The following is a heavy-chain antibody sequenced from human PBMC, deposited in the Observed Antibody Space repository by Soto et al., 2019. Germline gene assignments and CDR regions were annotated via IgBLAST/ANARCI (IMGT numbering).Heavy chain of an antibody. V-gene: IGHV1-58*01. D-gene: IGHD2-15*01. CDR3: AADFLYCSGGSCYEDDY. Sequence: SVKVSCKASGFTFTSSAVQWVRQARGQRLEWIGWIVVGSGNTNYAQKFQERVTITRDMSTSTAYMELSSLRSEDTAVYYCAADFLYCSGGSCYEDDYWGQGTLVTVSS. J-gene: IGHJ4*02. CDR2: IVVGSGNT. CDR1: GFTFTSSA.